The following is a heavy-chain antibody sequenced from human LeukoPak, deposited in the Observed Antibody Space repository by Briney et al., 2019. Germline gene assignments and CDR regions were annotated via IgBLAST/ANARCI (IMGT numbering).Heavy chain of an antibody. V-gene: IGHV3-33*03. D-gene: IGHD5-18*01. CDR3: AKARAGYGNSWLDP. Sequence: GSFLRLSCAASVFSFSSYAMNWVRQAPGKGLEWVAVIWYDASKKYYGESVKGRFTISRDNSKNMVYLQMDSLRVEDTAVYYCAKARAGYGNSWLDPWGQGSLVVVSS. CDR1: VFSFSSYA. CDR2: IWYDASKK. J-gene: IGHJ5*02.